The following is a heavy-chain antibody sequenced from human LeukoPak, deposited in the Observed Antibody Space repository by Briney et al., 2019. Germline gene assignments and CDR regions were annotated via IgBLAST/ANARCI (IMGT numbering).Heavy chain of an antibody. CDR2: IKGDGSRT. CDR3: AGGLSTAQPV. Sequence: GGSLRLSCAASGFTFSSFWMHWVRQAPGKGLVWVSQIKGDGSRTTYADSVKGRFTISRDNAKNTLYLQMNSLRAEDTAEYYCAGGLSTAQPVWGQGTMVTVSS. J-gene: IGHJ3*01. CDR1: GFTFSSFW. D-gene: IGHD1-14*01. V-gene: IGHV3-74*01.